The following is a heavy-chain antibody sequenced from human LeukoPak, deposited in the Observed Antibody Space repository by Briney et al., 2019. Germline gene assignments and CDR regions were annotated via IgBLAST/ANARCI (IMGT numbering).Heavy chain of an antibody. V-gene: IGHV4-30-2*01. CDR2: IYHSGST. J-gene: IGHJ5*02. CDR1: GGSISSGGYS. D-gene: IGHD4-11*01. CDR3: AREGYSNFHPGWFDP. Sequence: SETLSLTCAVSGGSISSGGYSWSWIRQPPGKGLEWIGYIYHSGSTYYNPSLKSRVTISVDRSKNQFSLKLSSVTAADTAVYYCAREGYSNFHPGWFDPWGQEPWSPSPQ.